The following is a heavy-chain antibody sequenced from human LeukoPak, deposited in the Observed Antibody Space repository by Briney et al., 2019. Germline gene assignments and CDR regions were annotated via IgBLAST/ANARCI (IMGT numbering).Heavy chain of an antibody. CDR3: ARGVPTYGGNSGYFDY. CDR1: GYSFTSYW. J-gene: IGHJ4*02. Sequence: GESLKISCKGSGYSFTSYWIGWVRQMPGKGLEWMGIIYPGDSDTRYSPSFQGQVTVSADKSISTAYLQWSSLKASDTAMYYCARGVPTYGGNSGYFDYWGQGTLVTVSS. D-gene: IGHD4-23*01. CDR2: IYPGDSDT. V-gene: IGHV5-51*01.